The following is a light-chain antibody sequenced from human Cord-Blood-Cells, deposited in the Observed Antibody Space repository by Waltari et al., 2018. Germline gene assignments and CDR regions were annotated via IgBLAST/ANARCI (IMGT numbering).Light chain of an antibody. V-gene: IGLV1-40*01. CDR3: QSYDSSLSGSV. CDR1: SSNIGAGYD. Sequence: QSVLTQPPSVSGAPGQRVTISCTGSSSNIGAGYDVHWYQQLPGTAPKLLIEGNSNRPSVFPDRCSAAKSGTSASLAITGLQAEDEADYYCQSYDSSLSGSVFGGGTKLTVL. J-gene: IGLJ3*02. CDR2: GNS.